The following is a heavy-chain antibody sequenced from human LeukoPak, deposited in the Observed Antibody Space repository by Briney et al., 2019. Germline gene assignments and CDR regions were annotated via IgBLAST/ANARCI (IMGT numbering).Heavy chain of an antibody. CDR3: ARGRLAVAGTGGMGV. D-gene: IGHD6-19*01. Sequence: GGSLRLSCAASGFTFSSYGMHWVRQAPGKGLEWVAVIWYDGSNKYYADSVKGRFTISRDNSKNTLYLQMNSLRAEDTAVYYCARGRLAVAGTGGMGVWGQGTTVTVSS. V-gene: IGHV3-33*01. CDR1: GFTFSSYG. CDR2: IWYDGSNK. J-gene: IGHJ6*02.